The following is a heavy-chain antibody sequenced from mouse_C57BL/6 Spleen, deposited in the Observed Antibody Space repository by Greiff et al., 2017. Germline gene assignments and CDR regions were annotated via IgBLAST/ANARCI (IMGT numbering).Heavy chain of an antibody. J-gene: IGHJ4*01. D-gene: IGHD1-1*01. CDR3: ARGGNYGSSPYYYAMDY. Sequence: VQLQQPGAELVMPGASVKLSCKASGYTFTSYWMHWVKQRPGQGLEWIGEIDPSDSYTNYNQKFKGKSTLTVDKSSSTAYMQLSSLTSEDSAVYYCARGGNYGSSPYYYAMDYWGQGTSVTVSS. V-gene: IGHV1-69*01. CDR2: IDPSDSYT. CDR1: GYTFTSYW.